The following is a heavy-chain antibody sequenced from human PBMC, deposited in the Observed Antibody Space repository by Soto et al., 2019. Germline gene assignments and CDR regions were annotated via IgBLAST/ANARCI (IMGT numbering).Heavy chain of an antibody. CDR3: ARARSARPSAPFDY. J-gene: IGHJ4*02. CDR2: IWYDGSNK. CDR1: GFTFSSYG. D-gene: IGHD6-6*01. Sequence: GVLRLSCAASGFTFSSYGMHWVRQAPGKGLEWVAVIWYDGSNKYYADSVKGRFTISRDNSKNTLYLQMNSLRAEDTAVYYCARARSARPSAPFDYWGQGTLVTVSS. V-gene: IGHV3-33*01.